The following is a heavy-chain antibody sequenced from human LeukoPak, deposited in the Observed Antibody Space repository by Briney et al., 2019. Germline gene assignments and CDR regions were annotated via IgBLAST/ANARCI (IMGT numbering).Heavy chain of an antibody. V-gene: IGHV4-4*08. CDR3: ARLQWLVRSWFDP. CDR2: IYPTGNTN. CDR1: GGSLGGYY. Sequence: SETLSLTCTVSGGSLGGYYWSWIRQTPGKGLEYIGYIYPTGNTNGNTNYNPSLKSRVTISVHTSKNQFSLNLTSVTAADTAKYYCARLQWLVRSWFDPWGQGTLVIVSS. D-gene: IGHD6-19*01. J-gene: IGHJ5*02.